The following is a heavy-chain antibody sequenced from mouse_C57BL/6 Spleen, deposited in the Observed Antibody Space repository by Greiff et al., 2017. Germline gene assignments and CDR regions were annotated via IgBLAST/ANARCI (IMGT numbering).Heavy chain of an antibody. J-gene: IGHJ4*01. D-gene: IGHD2-2*01. CDR1: GFSLTSYG. V-gene: IGHV2-5*01. CDR2: IWRGGST. Sequence: VMLVESGPGLVQPSQSLSITCTVSGFSLTSYGVHWVRQSPGKGLEWLGVIWRGGSTDYNAAFMSRLSITKDNSKSQVFFKMNSLQADDTAIYYCAKKGYYGYDRYYAMDYWGQGTSVTVSS. CDR3: AKKGYYGYDRYYAMDY.